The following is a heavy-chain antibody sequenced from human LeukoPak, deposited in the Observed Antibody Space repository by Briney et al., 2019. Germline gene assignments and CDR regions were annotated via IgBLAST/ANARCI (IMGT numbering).Heavy chain of an antibody. V-gene: IGHV3-30*02. J-gene: IGHJ4*02. CDR3: AKATPRVPAAPYYFDY. Sequence: PGGSLRLSCAASGFTFSSYGMHWVRQAPGKGLEWVAFIWYDGSNKYYADSVKGRFTISRDNSKNTLYLQMNSLRAEDTAVYYCAKATPRVPAAPYYFDYWGQGTLVTVSS. CDR2: IWYDGSNK. D-gene: IGHD2-2*01. CDR1: GFTFSSYG.